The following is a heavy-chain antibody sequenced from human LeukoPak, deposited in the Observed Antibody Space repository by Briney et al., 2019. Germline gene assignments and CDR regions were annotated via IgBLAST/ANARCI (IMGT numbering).Heavy chain of an antibody. Sequence: SETLSLTCTVSGGSIGSYYWSWIRQPAGKGLEWIGRIYTSGSTNYNPSLKSRVTMSVDTSKNQFSLKLSSVTAADTAVYYCAREGSGSYSPNFDYWGQGTLVTVSS. CDR3: AREGSGSYSPNFDY. V-gene: IGHV4-4*07. J-gene: IGHJ4*02. CDR1: GGSIGSYY. D-gene: IGHD3-10*01. CDR2: IYTSGST.